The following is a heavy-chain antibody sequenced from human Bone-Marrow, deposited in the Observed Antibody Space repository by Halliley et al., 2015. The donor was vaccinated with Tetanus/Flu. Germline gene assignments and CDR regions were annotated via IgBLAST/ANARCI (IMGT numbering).Heavy chain of an antibody. CDR2: INSDGSST. D-gene: IGHD3-10*01. V-gene: IGHV3-74*01. CDR3: ARVPGGEIDY. J-gene: IGHJ4*02. Sequence: GLVWVSRINSDGSSTSYADSVKGRFTISRDNAKNTLYLQMNRLRVEDTAVYYCARVPGGEIDYWGQGTLVTVSS.